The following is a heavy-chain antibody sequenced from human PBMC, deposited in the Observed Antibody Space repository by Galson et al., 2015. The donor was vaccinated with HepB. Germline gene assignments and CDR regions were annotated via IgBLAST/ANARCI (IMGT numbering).Heavy chain of an antibody. D-gene: IGHD6-19*01. J-gene: IGHJ4*02. CDR3: TTEESYSSGLTDY. CDR2: IKSKTDGGTT. Sequence: SLRLSCAASGFTFSNAWMSWVRQAPGKGLEWVGRIKSKTDGGTTDYAAPVKGRFTISRDDSKNTLYLQMNSLKTEDTAVYYCTTEESYSSGLTDYWGQGTLVTVSS. V-gene: IGHV3-15*01. CDR1: GFTFSNAW.